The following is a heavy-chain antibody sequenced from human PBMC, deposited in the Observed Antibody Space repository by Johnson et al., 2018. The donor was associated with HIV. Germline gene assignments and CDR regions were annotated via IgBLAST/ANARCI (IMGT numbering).Heavy chain of an antibody. CDR1: GLTFSSYA. Sequence: QVQLVESGGGVVQPGRSLRLSCAASGLTFSSYAMHWVRQAPGKGLEWVAVISYDGSNKYYADSVKGRFTISRDNSKNTLYLQMNSLRTEETAVYYCARENYRRSDAFDVWGQGTVVIVSS. CDR2: ISYDGSNK. CDR3: ARENYRRSDAFDV. D-gene: IGHD1-7*01. J-gene: IGHJ3*01. V-gene: IGHV3-30*04.